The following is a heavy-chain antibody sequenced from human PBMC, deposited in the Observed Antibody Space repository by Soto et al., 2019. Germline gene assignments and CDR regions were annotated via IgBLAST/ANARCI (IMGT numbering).Heavy chain of an antibody. CDR3: STGLPNRRYTWNFY. CDR1: GFSFSDAW. Sequence: EVQLAVSGGGFVKPGGSLRLSCAVSGFSFSDAWLNWVRQAPGKGLEWVGRIKTKSDSAATDYAAPVKGRFIISRDDSKNTLFLQLNSLQAEDTAVYYCSTGLPNRRYTWNFYWGQGTLVTVSS. CDR2: IKTKSDSAAT. D-gene: IGHD1-7*01. J-gene: IGHJ4*02. V-gene: IGHV3-15*07.